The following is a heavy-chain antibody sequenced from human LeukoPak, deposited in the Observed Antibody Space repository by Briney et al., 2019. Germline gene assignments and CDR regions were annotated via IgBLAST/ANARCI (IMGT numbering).Heavy chain of an antibody. D-gene: IGHD5-12*01. CDR3: ARPKYSGYDHTLDY. Sequence: PGGSLRLSCAASRFTFSSYGMHWVRQAPGKGLEWVAVISYDGSNKYYADSVKGRFTISRDNSKNMLYLQVNGLRTEDTAVYYCARPKYSGYDHTLDYWGQGTLVTVSS. J-gene: IGHJ4*02. V-gene: IGHV3-30*03. CDR1: RFTFSSYG. CDR2: ISYDGSNK.